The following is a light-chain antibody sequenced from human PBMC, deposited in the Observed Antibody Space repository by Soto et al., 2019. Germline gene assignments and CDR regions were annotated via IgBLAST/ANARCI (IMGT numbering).Light chain of an antibody. J-gene: IGKJ3*01. CDR3: QQSYEPPFT. Sequence: DIQMTQSPSSLSASVGDRVTITCRASQSISTSLNWYQQKPGKAPKFLIFAASSLQSGVPSRFSGGGSGTDFTLTISSLQPEDFATYYCQQSYEPPFTFGPGTKVDI. CDR1: QSISTS. CDR2: AAS. V-gene: IGKV1-39*01.